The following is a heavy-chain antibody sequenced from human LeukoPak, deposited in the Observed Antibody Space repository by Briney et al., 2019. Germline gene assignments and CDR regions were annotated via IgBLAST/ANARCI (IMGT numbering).Heavy chain of an antibody. Sequence: SETLSLTCTVPGGSISSYYWSWIRQPPRKGLEWIGYIYYSGSTNYNPSLKSRVTISVDTSKTQSSLRLSSVTAADTAVYCCARYGEWLRFGTSFDECGQASLVTVSS. D-gene: IGHD5-12*01. CDR3: ARYGEWLRFGTSFDE. V-gene: IGHV4-59*08. CDR1: GGSISSYY. CDR2: IYYSGST. J-gene: IGHJ4*02.